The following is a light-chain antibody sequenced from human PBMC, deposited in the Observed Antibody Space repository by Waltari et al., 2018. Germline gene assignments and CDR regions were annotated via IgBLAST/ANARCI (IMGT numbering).Light chain of an antibody. V-gene: IGLV1-40*01. CDR1: SSNIGAGHD. CDR3: QSSDSSLRGARV. J-gene: IGLJ3*02. CDR2: GNN. Sequence: QSVLTQPPSVSGAPGQRVTISCTGSSSNIGAGHDVHWYQQLPGTAPKVLIYGNNNRPAGVPGRCSGSKSGTSASLAITGRQAEDEADYYCQSSDSSLRGARVFGGGTKLTVL.